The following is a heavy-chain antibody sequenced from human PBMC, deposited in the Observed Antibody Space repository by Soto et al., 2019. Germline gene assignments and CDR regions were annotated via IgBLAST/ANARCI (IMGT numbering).Heavy chain of an antibody. CDR1: GFTFSTSA. CDR2: ISGGRGRT. Sequence: EVQLLESGGGLVQPGGSLRLSCAASGFTFSTSAMSWVRQAPGKGLEWVSVISGGRGRTFYAASVKGRFTTSRANSKNTLSLQMNSLRAEDTAVYYCVKGDIVATPSAYWGQGTLVTVSS. V-gene: IGHV3-23*01. J-gene: IGHJ4*02. CDR3: VKGDIVATPSAY. D-gene: IGHD5-12*01.